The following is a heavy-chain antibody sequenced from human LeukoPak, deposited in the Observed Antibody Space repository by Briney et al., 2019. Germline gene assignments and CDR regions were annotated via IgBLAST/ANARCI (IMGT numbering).Heavy chain of an antibody. CDR3: ALNGREIPSGAFDI. V-gene: IGHV1-69*13. Sequence: SVKVSCKASGGTFSSYAISWVRQAPGQGLEWMGGIIPIFGTANYAQKLQGRVTITADESTSTAYMELNSLRVEDTAVYYCALNGREIPSGAFDIWGQGTVVTVSS. J-gene: IGHJ3*02. CDR1: GGTFSSYA. CDR2: IIPIFGTA. D-gene: IGHD3-16*02.